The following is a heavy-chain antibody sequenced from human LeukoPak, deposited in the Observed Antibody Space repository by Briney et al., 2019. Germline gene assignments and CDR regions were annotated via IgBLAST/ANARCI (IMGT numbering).Heavy chain of an antibody. CDR1: GGSFSGYY. CDR2: INHSGGT. V-gene: IGHV4-34*01. CDR3: AREIKWLRLGYYYYGMDV. Sequence: PSETLSLTCAVYGGSFSGYYWSWIRQPPGKGLEWIGEINHSGGTNYNPSLKSRVTISVDTSKNQFSLKLSSVTAADTAVYYCAREIKWLRLGYYYYGMDVWGQGTTVTVSS. J-gene: IGHJ6*02. D-gene: IGHD5-12*01.